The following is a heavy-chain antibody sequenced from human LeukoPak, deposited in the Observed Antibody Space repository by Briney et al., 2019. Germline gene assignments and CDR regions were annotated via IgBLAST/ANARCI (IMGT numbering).Heavy chain of an antibody. D-gene: IGHD4-17*01. CDR2: IGGSGGST. J-gene: IGHJ4*02. V-gene: IGHV3-23*01. CDR3: AKRITVTYFNDY. CDR1: GFTFSSYA. Sequence: GESLRLSCAASGFTFSSYAMGWVRQAPGKGLEWVSGIGGSGGSTYYADSVKGRFTISRDNSKNTLYLQMNSLRAEDTAVYYCAKRITVTYFNDYWGQGTLVTVSS.